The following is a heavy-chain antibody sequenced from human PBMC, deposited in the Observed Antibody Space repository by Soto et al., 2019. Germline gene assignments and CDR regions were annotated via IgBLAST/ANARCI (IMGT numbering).Heavy chain of an antibody. CDR2: IYYSGST. Sequence: SETLSLTCTVSGGSISSSSYYWGWIRRPPGKGLEWIGSIYYSGSTYYNPSLKSRVTISVDTSKNQFSLKLSSVTAADTAVYYCASTLPAYYYDSSGYYYWGQGTLVTVSS. CDR1: GGSISSSSYY. D-gene: IGHD3-22*01. V-gene: IGHV4-39*01. CDR3: ASTLPAYYYDSSGYYY. J-gene: IGHJ4*02.